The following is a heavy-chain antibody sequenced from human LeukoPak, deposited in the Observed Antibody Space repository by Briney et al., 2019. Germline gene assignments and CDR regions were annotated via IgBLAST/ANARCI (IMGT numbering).Heavy chain of an antibody. D-gene: IGHD6-19*01. V-gene: IGHV1-69*05. J-gene: IGHJ6*03. Sequence: GASVKVSCKASGGTFSSYAISWVRQAPGQGLEWMGRIIPIFGTANYAQKFQGRVTITTDESTSTAYLELSSLRSEDTAVYYCATATVQWLVHMWFEYYYYMDVWGKGTTVTVSS. CDR3: ATATVQWLVHMWFEYYYYMDV. CDR1: GGTFSSYA. CDR2: IIPIFGTA.